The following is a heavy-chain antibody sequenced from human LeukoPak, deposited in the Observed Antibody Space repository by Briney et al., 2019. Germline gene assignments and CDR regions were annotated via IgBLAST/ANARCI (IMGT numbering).Heavy chain of an antibody. CDR2: ISSSSSYK. V-gene: IGHV3-21*01. CDR3: ARSAAGTYY. Sequence: GGSLRLSCVASGFTFSSYSMNWVRQAPGKGLGWVSSISSSSSYKYYTDSVKGRFTISRDNAKNSLYLQMNSLRAEDTAVYYCARSAAGTYYWGQGTLVTVSS. D-gene: IGHD1-1*01. CDR1: GFTFSSYS. J-gene: IGHJ4*02.